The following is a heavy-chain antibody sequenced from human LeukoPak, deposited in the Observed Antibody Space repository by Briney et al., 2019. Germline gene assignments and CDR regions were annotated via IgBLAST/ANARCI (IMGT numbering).Heavy chain of an antibody. Sequence: GGSLRVSCAASGFTFSSYAMHWVRQAPGKGLEYVSAISSNGGSTLYANSVKGRFTISRDNSKNTLYLQMGSLRAEDMAVYYCARVDLLGYDYWGQGTPVTVSS. D-gene: IGHD1-26*01. J-gene: IGHJ4*02. CDR3: ARVDLLGYDY. CDR1: GFTFSSYA. CDR2: ISSNGGST. V-gene: IGHV3-64*01.